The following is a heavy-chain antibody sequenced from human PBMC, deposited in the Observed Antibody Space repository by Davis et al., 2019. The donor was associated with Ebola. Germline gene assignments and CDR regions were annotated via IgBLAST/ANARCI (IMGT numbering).Heavy chain of an antibody. D-gene: IGHD2-2*01. V-gene: IGHV3-23*01. CDR3: ARAPLRYCSSTSCYAYYYGMDV. J-gene: IGHJ6*02. CDR2: ISGSGGST. Sequence: GESLKISCAASGFTFSSYAMSWVRQAPGKGLEWVSAISGSGGSTYYADSVKGRFTISRENAKNSLYLQMNSLRAGDTAVYYCARAPLRYCSSTSCYAYYYGMDVWGQGTTVTVSS. CDR1: GFTFSSYA.